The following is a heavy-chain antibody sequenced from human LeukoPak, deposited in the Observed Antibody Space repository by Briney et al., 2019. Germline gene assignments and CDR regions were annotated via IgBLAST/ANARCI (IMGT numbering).Heavy chain of an antibody. CDR2: IYTSGST. CDR3: ARHSRLDKSSLSWADY. CDR1: GGSISSYY. V-gene: IGHV4-4*07. J-gene: IGHJ4*02. D-gene: IGHD2-2*03. Sequence: PSETLSLTCTVSGGSISSYYWSWIRQPAGKGLEWIGRIYTSGSTNYNPSLKSRVTMSVDTSKNQFSLKLSSVTAADTAVYHCARHSRLDKSSLSWADYWGQGTLVTVSS.